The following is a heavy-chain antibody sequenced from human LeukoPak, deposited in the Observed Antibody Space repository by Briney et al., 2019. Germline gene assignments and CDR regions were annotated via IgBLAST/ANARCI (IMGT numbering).Heavy chain of an antibody. CDR3: ARDHSLWFGEFVSYYYYGMDV. J-gene: IGHJ6*02. CDR1: GYSISSGYY. CDR2: IYHSGST. D-gene: IGHD3-10*01. V-gene: IGHV4-38-2*02. Sequence: SETLSLTCTVSGYSISSGYYWGWIRQPPGKGLEWIGSIYHSGSTYYNPSLKSRVTISVDTSKNQFSLKLSSVTAADTAVYYCARDHSLWFGEFVSYYYYGMDVWGQGTTVTVSS.